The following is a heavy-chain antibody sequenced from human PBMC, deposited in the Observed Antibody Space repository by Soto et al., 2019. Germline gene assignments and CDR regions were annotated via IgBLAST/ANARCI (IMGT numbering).Heavy chain of an antibody. Sequence: SETLSLTCAVYGGSFSGYYWSWIRQPPGKGPEWIGEINHSGSTNYNPSLKSRVTISVDTSKNQFSLKLSSVTAADTAVYYCARGGYYGSGSYYNYYYFDYWGQGTLVTVSS. CDR3: ARGGYYGSGSYYNYYYFDY. J-gene: IGHJ4*02. CDR2: INHSGST. CDR1: GGSFSGYY. D-gene: IGHD3-10*01. V-gene: IGHV4-34*01.